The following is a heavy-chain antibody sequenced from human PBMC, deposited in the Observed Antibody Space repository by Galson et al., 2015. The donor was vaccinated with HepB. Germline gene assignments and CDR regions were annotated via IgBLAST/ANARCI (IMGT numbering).Heavy chain of an antibody. V-gene: IGHV3-48*04. CDR2: ISSGTTTI. CDR1: GFIFSTYS. Sequence: SLRLSCAASGFIFSTYSMNWVRQAPGKGLEWVSYISSGTTTIYYADSVKGRFTISRDNAKMSLYLQMNGLRAEDTAVYYRVFLRGNDLKPLDYWGQGTLVTVSS. D-gene: IGHD4-23*01. J-gene: IGHJ4*02. CDR3: VFLRGNDLKPLDY.